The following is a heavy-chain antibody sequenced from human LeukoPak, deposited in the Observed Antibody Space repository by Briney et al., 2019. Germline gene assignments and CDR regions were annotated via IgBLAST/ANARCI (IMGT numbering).Heavy chain of an antibody. V-gene: IGHV4-59*12. CDR3: ARVGSSGWLPDY. Sequence: SETLSLTCTVSGGSISSYYWSWIRQPPGKGLEWIGYIYYSGSTNYNPSLKSRVTISVDTSKNQFSLKLSSVTAADTAVYYCARVGSSGWLPDYWGQGTLVTVSS. CDR2: IYYSGST. D-gene: IGHD6-19*01. CDR1: GGSISSYY. J-gene: IGHJ4*02.